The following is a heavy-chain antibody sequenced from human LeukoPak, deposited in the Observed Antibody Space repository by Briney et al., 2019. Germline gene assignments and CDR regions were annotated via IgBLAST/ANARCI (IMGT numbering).Heavy chain of an antibody. CDR3: TNDSGTYNWLDP. J-gene: IGHJ5*02. V-gene: IGHV3-73*01. CDR2: IDKKDNFHAT. CDR1: GFTFSGCA. D-gene: IGHD1-26*01. Sequence: PGGSLRLSCAASGFTFSGCAIHWVRQSSGKGLEWVGHIDKKDNFHATAYAASVQGRFSISRDDSKNTAFLHMSSPEREVMALYYCTNDSGTYNWLDPWGQGTLVTVSS.